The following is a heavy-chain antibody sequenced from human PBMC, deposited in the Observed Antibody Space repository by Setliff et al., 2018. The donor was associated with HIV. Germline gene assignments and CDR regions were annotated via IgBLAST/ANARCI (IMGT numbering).Heavy chain of an antibody. CDR2: IHHSGNT. V-gene: IGHV4-34*01. J-gene: IGHJ6*02. D-gene: IGHD3-10*01. Sequence: SETLSLTCAVYGGSFSGYYWSWIRQPPGRGLEWIGAIHHSGNTYYNPSLKSRVTISVDTSKNLFSLKVNSVTAADTAVYYCARHDITLVRGLVWGQGTTVTLSS. CDR1: GGSFSGYY. CDR3: ARHDITLVRGLV.